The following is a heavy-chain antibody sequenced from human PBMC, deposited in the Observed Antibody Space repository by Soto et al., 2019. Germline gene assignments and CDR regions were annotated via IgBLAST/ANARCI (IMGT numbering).Heavy chain of an antibody. Sequence: GASVKVSCKASGYTFTGYYMHWVRQAPGQGLEWMGWINPNSGGTNYAQKFQGWVTMTRDTSISTAYMELSRLRSDDTAVYYCARTRSGYDEYYFDYWGQGTLVTVSS. V-gene: IGHV1-2*04. CDR1: GYTFTGYY. CDR2: INPNSGGT. CDR3: ARTRSGYDEYYFDY. D-gene: IGHD5-12*01. J-gene: IGHJ4*02.